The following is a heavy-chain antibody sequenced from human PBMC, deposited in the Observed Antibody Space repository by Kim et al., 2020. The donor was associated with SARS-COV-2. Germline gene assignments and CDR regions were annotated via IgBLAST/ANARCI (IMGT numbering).Heavy chain of an antibody. CDR2: ST. CDR3: ARGSGLSGAT. V-gene: IGHV4-31*02. Sequence: STYYNPSLKSRVTISVDTSTNQFSLKLSSVTAADTAVYYCARGSGLSGATWGQGTLVTVSS. J-gene: IGHJ5*02.